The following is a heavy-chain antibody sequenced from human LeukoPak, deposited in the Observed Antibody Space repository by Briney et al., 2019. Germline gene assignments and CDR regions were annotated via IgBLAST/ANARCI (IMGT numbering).Heavy chain of an antibody. CDR3: ATRTLWGLDY. V-gene: IGHV3-23*01. Sequence: GGSLRLSCAASGFTFSSYAMNWVRQAPGKGLEWVSAISGSGGSTSYADSVKGRFTISRDNSKNTLYLQMNSLRAEDTAVYYCATRTLWGLDYWGQGTLVTVSS. CDR2: ISGSGGST. CDR1: GFTFSSYA. J-gene: IGHJ4*02. D-gene: IGHD3-16*01.